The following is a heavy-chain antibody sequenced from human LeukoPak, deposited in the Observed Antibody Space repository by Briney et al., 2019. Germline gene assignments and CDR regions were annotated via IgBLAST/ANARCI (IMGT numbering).Heavy chain of an antibody. D-gene: IGHD3-9*01. Sequence: GGSLRLSCAASGFTFSSYGMHWVRQAPGKGLEWVAFIRYDGSNKYYADSVKGRFTISRDNSKNTLYLQMNSLRAEDTAVYYCAKGGFDWSHFDYWGQGTLVTVSS. CDR3: AKGGFDWSHFDY. J-gene: IGHJ4*02. CDR1: GFTFSSYG. CDR2: IRYDGSNK. V-gene: IGHV3-30*02.